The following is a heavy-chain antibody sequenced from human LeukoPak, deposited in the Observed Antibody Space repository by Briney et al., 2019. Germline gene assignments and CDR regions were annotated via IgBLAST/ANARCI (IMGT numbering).Heavy chain of an antibody. D-gene: IGHD3-10*01. CDR2: INPNSGGT. Sequence: ASVKVSCEASGYTFTGYYMHWVRQAPGQGLEWMGWINPNSGGTNYAQKFQGRVTMTRDTSISTAYMELSRLRSDDTAVYYCARGTMVRGVIGWFDPWGQGTLVTVSS. J-gene: IGHJ5*02. CDR3: ARGTMVRGVIGWFDP. CDR1: GYTFTGYY. V-gene: IGHV1-2*02.